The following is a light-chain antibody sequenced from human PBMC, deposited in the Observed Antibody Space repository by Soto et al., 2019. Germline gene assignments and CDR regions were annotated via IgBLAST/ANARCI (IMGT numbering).Light chain of an antibody. V-gene: IGLV2-14*01. CDR2: EVS. J-gene: IGLJ2*01. CDR1: SGDVGVYNF. CDR3: SSYTSSSTLVV. Sequence: QSVLTQPASVSGSPGQSITISCTGTSGDVGVYNFVSWYQQHPGKAPKLIIYEVSNRPSGVSNRFSGSKSGNTASLTISGLQAEDEADYYCSSYTSSSTLVVFGGGTKVTVL.